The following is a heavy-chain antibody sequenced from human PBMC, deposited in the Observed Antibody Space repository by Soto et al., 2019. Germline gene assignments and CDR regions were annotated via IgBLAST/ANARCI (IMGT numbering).Heavy chain of an antibody. J-gene: IGHJ3*02. Sequence: ASVKVSCKASGYTFTGYYMHWVRQAPGQGLEWMGWINPNSGGTNYAQKFQGWVTMTRDTSISTAYMELSRLRSDDTAVYYCARVASNPLNDAFDIWGHGTMVTVSS. V-gene: IGHV1-2*04. CDR1: GYTFTGYY. D-gene: IGHD4-4*01. CDR2: INPNSGGT. CDR3: ARVASNPLNDAFDI.